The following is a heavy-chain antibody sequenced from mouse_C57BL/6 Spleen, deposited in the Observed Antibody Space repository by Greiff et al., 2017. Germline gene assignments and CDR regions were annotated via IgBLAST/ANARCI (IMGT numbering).Heavy chain of an antibody. V-gene: IGHV5-17*01. CDR1: GFTFSDSG. CDR2: ISSGSSTI. J-gene: IGHJ3*01. CDR3: ARPDGYPFAY. D-gene: IGHD2-3*01. Sequence: EVMLVESGGGLVKPGGSLKLSCAASGFTFSDSGMHWVRQAPEKGLEWVAYISSGSSTIYYADTVKGRFTISRDNAKNTLFLQMTSLRSEDTAMYYWARPDGYPFAYWGQGTLVTVSA.